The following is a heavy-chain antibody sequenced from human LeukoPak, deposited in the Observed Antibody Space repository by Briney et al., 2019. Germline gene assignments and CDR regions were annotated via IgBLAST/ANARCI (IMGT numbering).Heavy chain of an antibody. V-gene: IGHV1-8*01. Sequence: ASVKLSCKASGCDVSSFDVNWVRQAPGQGLEWRGWVNPNSGNTGYAQKFQGRVTMTRDTSINTAYMELSNLRSEDTAAYYCARGTPYCSSASCYNYWGQGSLVTVSS. CDR2: VNPNSGNT. CDR3: ARGTPYCSSASCYNY. D-gene: IGHD2-2*02. J-gene: IGHJ4*02. CDR1: GCDVSSFD.